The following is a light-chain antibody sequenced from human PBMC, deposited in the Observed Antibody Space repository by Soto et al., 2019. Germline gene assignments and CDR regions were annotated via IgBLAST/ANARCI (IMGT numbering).Light chain of an antibody. CDR2: GAS. V-gene: IGKV3-20*01. Sequence: EIVLTQSPGTLSLSPGERATLSCRASQSVSSSYLAWYQQKPGQAPRLLIYGASSRATGTPDRFSGSGSGTDFTLTISRLEPEDFAVYYCQQYGSSPRGYTFGQGTKLVIK. CDR3: QQYGSSPRGYT. J-gene: IGKJ2*01. CDR1: QSVSSSY.